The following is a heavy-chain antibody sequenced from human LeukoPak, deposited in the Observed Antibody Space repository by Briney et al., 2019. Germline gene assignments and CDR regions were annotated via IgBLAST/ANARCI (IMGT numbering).Heavy chain of an antibody. D-gene: IGHD3-16*01. V-gene: IGHV6-1*01. J-gene: IGHJ4*02. Sequence: SQTLSLTCAISGDSVSSNTVTLSWIRQSPSRGLEWLGRTYYRSKWYNDYAVSVKSRITINPDTSKNQFSLQLNSVTPEDTAVYYCARGAGGVDYWGQGTLVTVSS. CDR3: ARGAGGVDY. CDR2: TYYRSKWYN. CDR1: GDSVSSNTVT.